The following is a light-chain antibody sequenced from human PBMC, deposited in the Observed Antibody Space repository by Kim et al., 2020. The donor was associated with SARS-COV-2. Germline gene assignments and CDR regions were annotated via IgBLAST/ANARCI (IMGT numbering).Light chain of an antibody. Sequence: QAGLTQPPSVSKGLGQTATLTCTGTSNNVGDQGAVWLQQHQGRPPRLLSYRSNNRPSGISERISASRSRNTASLTIAGLQPDDEADYYCSAWDSSLPAGVFGRRTQLTVL. J-gene: IGLJ3*02. CDR2: RSN. CDR1: SNNVGDQG. V-gene: IGLV10-54*01. CDR3: SAWDSSLPAGV.